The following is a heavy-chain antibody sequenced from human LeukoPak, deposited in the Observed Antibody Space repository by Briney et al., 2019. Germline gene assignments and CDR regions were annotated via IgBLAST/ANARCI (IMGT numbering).Heavy chain of an antibody. D-gene: IGHD7-27*01. CDR1: GGTFSSYA. J-gene: IGHJ4*02. CDR2: IIPIFGTA. CDR3: ARGPRLGPAGSYFDY. Sequence: GVSVKVSCKASGGTFSSYAISWVRQAPGQGLEWMGGIIPIFGTANYAQKFQGRVTITTDESTSTAYMELSSLRSEDTAVYYCARGPRLGPAGSYFDYWGQGTLVTVSS. V-gene: IGHV1-69*05.